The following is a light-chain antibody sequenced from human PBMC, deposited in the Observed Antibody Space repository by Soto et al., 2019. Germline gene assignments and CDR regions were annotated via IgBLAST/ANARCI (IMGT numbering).Light chain of an antibody. Sequence: DIQMTQSPSTLSASVGDRVTITCRASQSISNWLAWYQQKPGKAPNLLIFDASTLQSGVPSRFSGSGSGTVFTLSISSLQPDDFATYYYQQYNSYWTFGQGTKVDIK. CDR3: QQYNSYWT. CDR1: QSISNW. V-gene: IGKV1-5*01. CDR2: DAS. J-gene: IGKJ1*01.